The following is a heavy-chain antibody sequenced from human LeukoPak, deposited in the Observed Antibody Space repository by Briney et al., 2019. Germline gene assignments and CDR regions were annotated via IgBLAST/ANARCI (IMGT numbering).Heavy chain of an antibody. Sequence: GGSLRLSCAASGLTFSSYAMSWFRRAQGRGLEWVSAIGGSGGSTYYADSVKGRFTISRDNSKNTLYLRMNSLKTEDTAVYYCTTEGGSYTDGVGMNYYYYYMDVWGKGTTVTVSS. D-gene: IGHD1-26*01. CDR2: IGGSGGST. J-gene: IGHJ6*03. CDR3: TTEGGSYTDGVGMNYYYYYMDV. V-gene: IGHV3-23*01. CDR1: GLTFSSYA.